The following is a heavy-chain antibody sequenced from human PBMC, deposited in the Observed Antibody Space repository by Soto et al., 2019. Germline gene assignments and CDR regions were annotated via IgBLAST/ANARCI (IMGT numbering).Heavy chain of an antibody. CDR3: ARQPRILTGYSGHFDY. Sequence: PGRFLRLSCESSGATFAHFWMHWVRQAPGKGLVWVSRINNDGNDITYADSVKGRFTASRDNAKNMVFLQMNSLRVEDTAVYYCARQPRILTGYSGHFDYWGQGTLVLVSP. V-gene: IGHV3-74*01. D-gene: IGHD3-9*01. CDR2: INNDGNDI. CDR1: GATFAHFW. J-gene: IGHJ4*02.